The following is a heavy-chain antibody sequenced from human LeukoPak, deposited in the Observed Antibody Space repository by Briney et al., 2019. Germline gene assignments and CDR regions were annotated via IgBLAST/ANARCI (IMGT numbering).Heavy chain of an antibody. Sequence: GGSLRLSCAASGFTFSSYSMNWVRQAPGKGLEWVSSISGSSSYIYYADSVKGRFTISRDNAKNSLYVQMNSLRAEDTAVYYCAKRAGPHTNWGQGTLVTVSS. V-gene: IGHV3-21*04. CDR2: ISGSSSYI. CDR3: AKRAGPHTN. D-gene: IGHD6-13*01. J-gene: IGHJ4*02. CDR1: GFTFSSYS.